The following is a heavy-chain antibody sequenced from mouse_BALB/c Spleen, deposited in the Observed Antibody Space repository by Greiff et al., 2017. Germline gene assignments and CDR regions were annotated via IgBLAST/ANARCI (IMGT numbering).Heavy chain of an antibody. J-gene: IGHJ3*01. V-gene: IGHV1-80*01. CDR3: ARWGCNYPWFAY. CDR1: GYAFSSYW. D-gene: IGHD2-1*01. Sequence: QVQLQQSGAELVRPGSSVKISCKASGYAFSSYWMNWVKQRPGQGLEWIGQIYPGDGDTNYNGKFKGKATLTADKSSSTAYMQLSSLTSEDSAVYFCARWGCNYPWFAYWGQGTLVTVSA. CDR2: IYPGDGDT.